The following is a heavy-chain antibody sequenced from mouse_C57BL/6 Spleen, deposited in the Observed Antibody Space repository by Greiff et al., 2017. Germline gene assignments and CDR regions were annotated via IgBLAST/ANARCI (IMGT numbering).Heavy chain of an antibody. D-gene: IGHD1-1*01. V-gene: IGHV3-6*01. CDR1: GYSITSGYY. Sequence: EVKLEESGPGLVKPSQSLSLTCSVTGYSITSGYYWNWIRQFPGNKLEWMGYISYDGSNNYNPSLKNRISITRDTSKNQFFLKLNSVTTEDTATYYCARDRGDYYGSLDYWGQGTTLTVSS. CDR2: ISYDGSN. CDR3: ARDRGDYYGSLDY. J-gene: IGHJ2*01.